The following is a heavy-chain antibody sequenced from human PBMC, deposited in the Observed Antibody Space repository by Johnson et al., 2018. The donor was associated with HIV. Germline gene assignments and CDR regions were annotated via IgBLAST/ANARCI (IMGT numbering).Heavy chain of an antibody. Sequence: QEKLVESGGGVVQPGRSLRLSCAASGFTFSSYGMHWVRQAPGKGLEWVAVIWYDGSNKYYADSVKGRFTISRDNSKNTLYLQMNSLRAEDTAVYYCATGYCSGGSCPRDAFDIWGQGTMVTVSS. D-gene: IGHD2-15*01. CDR1: GFTFSSYG. J-gene: IGHJ3*02. V-gene: IGHV3-33*01. CDR3: ATGYCSGGSCPRDAFDI. CDR2: IWYDGSNK.